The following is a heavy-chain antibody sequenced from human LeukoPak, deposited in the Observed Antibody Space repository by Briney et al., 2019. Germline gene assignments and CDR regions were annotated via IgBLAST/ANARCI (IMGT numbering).Heavy chain of an antibody. CDR3: ARLQGYCSSTSCYPYNWFDP. V-gene: IGHV4-38-2*01. Sequence: PSETLSLTCAVSGYSISSGYYWGWIRPPPGKGLEWIGSIYHSGSTYYNPSLKSRVTISVDTSKNQFSLKLSSVTAADTAVYYCARLQGYCSSTSCYPYNWFDPWGQGTLVTVSS. CDR1: GYSISSGYY. D-gene: IGHD2-2*01. CDR2: IYHSGST. J-gene: IGHJ5*02.